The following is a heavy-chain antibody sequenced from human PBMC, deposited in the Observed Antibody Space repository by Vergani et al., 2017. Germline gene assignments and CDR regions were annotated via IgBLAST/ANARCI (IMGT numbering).Heavy chain of an antibody. V-gene: IGHV4-34*01. CDR2: INHSGST. CDR3: ARGRRVLLCFGELSSHNYYYGMDV. D-gene: IGHD3-10*01. CDR1: GGSFSGYY. Sequence: QVQLQQWGAGLLKPSETLSLTCAVYGGSFSGYYWSWIRQPPGKGLEWIGEINHSGSTNYNPSLKSRVTISVDTSKNQFSLKLSSVTAADTAVYYCARGRRVLLCFGELSSHNYYYGMDVGGQGTTVTVSS. J-gene: IGHJ6*02.